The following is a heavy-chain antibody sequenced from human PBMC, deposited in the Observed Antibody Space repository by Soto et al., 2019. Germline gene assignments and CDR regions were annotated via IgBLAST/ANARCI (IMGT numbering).Heavy chain of an antibody. CDR1: GYTFTSYA. CDR2: INAGNGNT. D-gene: IGHD6-19*01. J-gene: IGHJ4*02. Sequence: QVQLVQSGAEEKKPGASVKVSCKASGYTFTSYAMHWVRQAPGQRLEGMGWINAGNGNTKYSQKFQGRVTITRDTSASTAYMERSSLRSEDTAVYYCATAVAVPADFDYWGQGTLVTVSS. V-gene: IGHV1-3*05. CDR3: ATAVAVPADFDY.